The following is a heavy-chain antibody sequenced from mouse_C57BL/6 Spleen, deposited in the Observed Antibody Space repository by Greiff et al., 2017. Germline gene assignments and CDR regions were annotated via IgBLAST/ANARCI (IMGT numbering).Heavy chain of an antibody. V-gene: IGHV1-39*01. Sequence: EVQLKQSGPELVKPGASVKISCKASGYSFTDYNMNWVKQSNGKSLEWIGVINPNYGTTSYHQKFKGKATLTVDQSSSTAYMQLNSLTSEDSAVYDCARRENLGSGPFDDWGQGTTLTVSS. J-gene: IGHJ2*01. CDR3: ARRENLGSGPFDD. CDR2: INPNYGTT. CDR1: GYSFTDYN. D-gene: IGHD3-2*02.